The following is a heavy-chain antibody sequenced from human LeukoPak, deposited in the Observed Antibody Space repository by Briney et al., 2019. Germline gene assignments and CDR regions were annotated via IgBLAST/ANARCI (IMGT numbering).Heavy chain of an antibody. D-gene: IGHD5-18*01. CDR2: IYYSGST. CDR1: GGSISSGDYY. J-gene: IGHJ5*02. V-gene: IGHV4-30-4*01. Sequence: PLQTLSLTCTVSGGSISSGDYYWSWIRQPPGKGLEWIGYIYYSGSTYYNPSLKSRVTISVDTSKNQFSLKLSSVTAADTAVYYWARRRGYSYGNGFDPWGQGTLVTVSS. CDR3: ARRRGYSYGNGFDP.